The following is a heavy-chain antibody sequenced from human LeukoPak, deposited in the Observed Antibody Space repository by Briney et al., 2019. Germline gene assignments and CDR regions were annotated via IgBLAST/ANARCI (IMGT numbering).Heavy chain of an antibody. CDR2: IGSAI. Sequence: GGSLRLSCVASGFTFSDFSLNWVRQAPGKGLEWISYIGSAIYYADSVKGRFTISRDNAKNSLYLQMNSLRAEDTAVYYCARDHAYAFDIWGQGTLVTVS. V-gene: IGHV3-48*01. J-gene: IGHJ3*02. CDR3: ARDHAYAFDI. CDR1: GFTFSDFS. D-gene: IGHD2-2*01.